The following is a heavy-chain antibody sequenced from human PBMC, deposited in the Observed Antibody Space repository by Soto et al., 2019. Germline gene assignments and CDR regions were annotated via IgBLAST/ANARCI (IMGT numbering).Heavy chain of an antibody. V-gene: IGHV1-8*01. CDR3: ARGARYQVPKKGDEYYYFMDV. J-gene: IGHJ6*03. Sequence: QVPLVESGPEVKKPGASVKVSCKASGYTFNSYDINWVRQATGQGLEYVGWMNPDSGNTGYAQEFQGRVTMTRNTSISTAYMELSSLRSEDTAVYYCARGARYQVPKKGDEYYYFMDVWGKGTTVTVSS. CDR2: MNPDSGNT. CDR1: GYTFNSYD. D-gene: IGHD2-2*01.